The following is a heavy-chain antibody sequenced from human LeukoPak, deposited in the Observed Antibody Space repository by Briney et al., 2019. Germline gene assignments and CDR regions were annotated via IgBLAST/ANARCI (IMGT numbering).Heavy chain of an antibody. Sequence: PSQTLSLTCTVSGGSIGSGSYYWSWIRQPAGKGLEWIGRIYTSGSTNYNPSLKSRVTISVDTSKNQFSLKLSSVTAADTAVYYCARDRRFRGVYYYMDVWGKGTTVTVSS. CDR2: IYTSGST. J-gene: IGHJ6*03. D-gene: IGHD1-14*01. CDR3: ARDRRFRGVYYYMDV. CDR1: GGSIGSGSYY. V-gene: IGHV4-61*02.